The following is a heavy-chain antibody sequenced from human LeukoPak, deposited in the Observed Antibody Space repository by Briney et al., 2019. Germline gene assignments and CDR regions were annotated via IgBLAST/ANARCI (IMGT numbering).Heavy chain of an antibody. D-gene: IGHD1-26*01. CDR3: ARVVGATSPFDY. Sequence: GASVKVSCKASGGTFSSYAISWVRQAPGQGLEWMGRIIPILGIANYAQKFQGRVTITADKSTSTAYMELSRLRSDDTAVYYCARVVGATSPFDYWGQGTLVTVSS. CDR1: GGTFSSYA. CDR2: IIPILGIA. J-gene: IGHJ4*02. V-gene: IGHV1-69*04.